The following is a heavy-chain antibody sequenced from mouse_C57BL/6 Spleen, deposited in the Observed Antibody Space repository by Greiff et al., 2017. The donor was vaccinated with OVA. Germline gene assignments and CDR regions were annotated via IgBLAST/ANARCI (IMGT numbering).Heavy chain of an antibody. CDR2: IYPGSGST. CDR3: ARLGDGYYDWFAY. Sequence: QVQLKQPGAELVKPGASVKMSCKASGYTFTSYWITWVKQRPGQGLEWIGDIYPGSGSTNYNEKFKSKATLTVDTSSSTAYMQLSSLTSEDSAVYYCARLGDGYYDWFAYWGQGTLVTVSA. V-gene: IGHV1-55*01. CDR1: GYTFTSYW. J-gene: IGHJ3*01. D-gene: IGHD2-3*01.